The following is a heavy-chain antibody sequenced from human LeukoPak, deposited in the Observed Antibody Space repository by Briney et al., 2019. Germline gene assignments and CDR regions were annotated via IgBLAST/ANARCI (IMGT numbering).Heavy chain of an antibody. V-gene: IGHV4-34*01. J-gene: IGHJ4*02. D-gene: IGHD4-17*01. CDR3: ARATRATVTTHRPFDY. CDR1: GGSFSGYY. CDR2: INHSGST. Sequence: TSETLSLTCAVYGGSFSGYYWSWIRQPPGKGLEWIGEINHSGSTNYNPSLKSRVTISVDTSKNQFSLKLSSVTAADTAVYYCARATRATVTTHRPFDYWGQGTLVTVSS.